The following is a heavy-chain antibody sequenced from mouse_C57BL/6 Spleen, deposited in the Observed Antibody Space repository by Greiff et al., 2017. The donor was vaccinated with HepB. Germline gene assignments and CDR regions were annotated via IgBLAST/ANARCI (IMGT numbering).Heavy chain of an antibody. D-gene: IGHD2-3*01. Sequence: VQLKQSGAELVKPGASVKLSCTASGFNIKDYYMHWVKQRTEQGLEWIGRIDPEDGETKYAPKFQGKATITADTSSNTAYLQLSSLTSEDTAVYYCASRDYDGPWYFDVWGTGTTVTVAS. J-gene: IGHJ1*03. CDR1: GFNIKDYY. CDR2: IDPEDGET. CDR3: ASRDYDGPWYFDV. V-gene: IGHV14-2*01.